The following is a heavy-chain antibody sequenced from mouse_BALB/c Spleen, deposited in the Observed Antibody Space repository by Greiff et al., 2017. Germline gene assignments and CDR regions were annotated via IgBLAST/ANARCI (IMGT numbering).Heavy chain of an antibody. CDR1: GFTFSSFG. CDR3: ARQTITTVVAMDFDD. D-gene: IGHD1-1*01. CDR2: ISSGSSTI. V-gene: IGHV5-17*02. J-gene: IGHJ2*01. Sequence: EVKLMESGGGLVQPGGSRKLSCAASGFTFSSFGMHWVRQAPEKGLEWVAYISSGSSTIYYADTVKGRFTISRDNPKNTLFLQMTSLRSEDTAMYYCARQTITTVVAMDFDDWGQGTTLTVSS.